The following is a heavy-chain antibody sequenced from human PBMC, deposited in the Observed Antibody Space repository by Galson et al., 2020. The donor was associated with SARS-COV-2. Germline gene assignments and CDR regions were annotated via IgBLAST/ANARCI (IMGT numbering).Heavy chain of an antibody. CDR3: VLGIGDY. V-gene: IGHV4-59*01. CDR1: GGSISSYY. Sequence: SETLSLTCTVSGGSISSYYWSWIRQPPGKGLEWIGYIYYSGSTNYNPSLKSRVTISVDTSKNQFSLKLSSVTAADTAVYYRVLGIGDYWGQGTLVTVS. D-gene: IGHD3-16*01. CDR2: IYYSGST. J-gene: IGHJ4*02.